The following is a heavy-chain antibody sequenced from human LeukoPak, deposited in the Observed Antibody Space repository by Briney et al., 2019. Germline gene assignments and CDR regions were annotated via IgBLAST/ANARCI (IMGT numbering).Heavy chain of an antibody. J-gene: IGHJ5*02. CDR3: AKDHFVLVVYAIGPFDP. CDR2: ISYDGSNK. Sequence: GGSLRLSCAASGFTFNSYGMHSVRQAPGKGLEWVAVISYDGSNKYYADSVKGRFTISRDNSKNTLYLQMNSLRAEDTAVYYCAKDHFVLVVYAIGPFDPWGQGTLVTVSS. V-gene: IGHV3-30*18. CDR1: GFTFNSYG. D-gene: IGHD2-8*01.